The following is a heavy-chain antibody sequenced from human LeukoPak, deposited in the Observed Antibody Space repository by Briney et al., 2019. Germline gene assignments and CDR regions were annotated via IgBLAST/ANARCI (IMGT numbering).Heavy chain of an antibody. V-gene: IGHV1-2*02. Sequence: ASVKVSCKASGYTFTGYYMHWVRQAPGQGLEWMGWINPNSGGTNYAQKFQGRVTMTRDTSISTAYMELSRLRSDDTAVYYCARDSHNWNYSEFDPWGQGTLVTVSS. J-gene: IGHJ5*02. CDR3: ARDSHNWNYSEFDP. CDR2: INPNSGGT. D-gene: IGHD1-7*01. CDR1: GYTFTGYY.